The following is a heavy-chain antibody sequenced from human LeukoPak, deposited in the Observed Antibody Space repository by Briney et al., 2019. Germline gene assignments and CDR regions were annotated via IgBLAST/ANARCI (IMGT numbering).Heavy chain of an antibody. CDR2: MNPNSGNT. D-gene: IGHD3-3*01. CDR1: GYAFTSYD. V-gene: IGHV1-8*01. J-gene: IGHJ5*02. Sequence: ASVKVSCKASGYAFTSYDINWVRQATGRGLEWMGWMNPNSGNTGYAQKFQGRVTMTRNTSISTAYMELSSLRSEDTAVYYCARAPVFWSGSRNWFDPWGQGTLVTVSS. CDR3: ARAPVFWSGSRNWFDP.